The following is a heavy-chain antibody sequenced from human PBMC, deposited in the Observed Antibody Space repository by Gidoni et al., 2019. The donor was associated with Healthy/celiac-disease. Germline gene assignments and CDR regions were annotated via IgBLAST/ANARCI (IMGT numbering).Heavy chain of an antibody. CDR2: IKSKTDGGTT. J-gene: IGHJ6*02. V-gene: IGHV3-15*07. CDR1: GFTLSNAW. CDR3: TTVGTGTPAVNYYYYYGMDV. Sequence: EVQLVESGGGLVKPGGSLKLSCSASGFTLSNAWLTWVRQAPGKGLDWGGRIKSKTDGGTTDYAAPVKGRFTSSRDDSKNMLYLQMNSLKTEDTAVYYCTTVGTGTPAVNYYYYYGMDVWGQGTTVTVSS. D-gene: IGHD2-2*01.